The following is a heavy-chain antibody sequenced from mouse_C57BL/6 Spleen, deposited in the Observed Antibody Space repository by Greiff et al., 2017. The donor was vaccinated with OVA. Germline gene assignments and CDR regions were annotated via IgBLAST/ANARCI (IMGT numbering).Heavy chain of an antibody. D-gene: IGHD2-4*01. J-gene: IGHJ2*01. Sequence: VKVVESGPGLVQPSQSLSITCTVSGFSLTSYGVHWVRQSPGKGQEWLGVIWSGGSTDYNAAFISRLSISKDNSKSQVFFKMNSLQADDTAIYYCARYDYDYFDYWGQGTTLTVSS. CDR1: GFSLTSYG. CDR2: IWSGGST. CDR3: ARYDYDYFDY. V-gene: IGHV2-2*01.